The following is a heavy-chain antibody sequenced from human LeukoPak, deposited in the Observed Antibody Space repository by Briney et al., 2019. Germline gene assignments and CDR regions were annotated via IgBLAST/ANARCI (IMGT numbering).Heavy chain of an antibody. Sequence: GGSLRLSCAASGFTFSSYRMNWVRQAPGEGLVWVSRIISDGTSATYADSVKGRFTMSRDNAKNTLYLEMNSLRADDTAVYYCARDARYNIDVWGQGTTVTVSS. J-gene: IGHJ6*02. V-gene: IGHV3-74*01. D-gene: IGHD3-9*01. CDR1: GFTFSSYR. CDR3: ARDARYNIDV. CDR2: IISDGTSA.